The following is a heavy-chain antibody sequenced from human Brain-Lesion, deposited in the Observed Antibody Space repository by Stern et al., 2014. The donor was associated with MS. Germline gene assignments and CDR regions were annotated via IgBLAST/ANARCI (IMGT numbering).Heavy chain of an antibody. CDR3: ASGGAVTTSDYYLDY. D-gene: IGHD4-17*01. J-gene: IGHJ4*02. V-gene: IGHV3-30*01. CDR1: GFTFSYHA. CDR2: ISYDGSDK. Sequence: VQLEESGGGVVQPGRSLRLSCAASGFTFSYHAMHWVRQAPGQGLEWVEGISYDGSDKNDADSVKGRFTISRDNSRNALYLQMNSLRVDDTAVYYCASGGAVTTSDYYLDYWGQGILVTVSS.